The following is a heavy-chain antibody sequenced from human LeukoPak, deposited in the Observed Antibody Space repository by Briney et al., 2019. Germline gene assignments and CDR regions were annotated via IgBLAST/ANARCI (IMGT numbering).Heavy chain of an antibody. Sequence: PSQTLSLTCTVSGGSISSGDYYWSWIRQPPGKGLEWFGYIYYSGSTYYNPSLKSRVTISVDTSKNQFSRKLSSVTAADTAVYYCARRFAGSYGICFDYWGQGTLVTVSS. J-gene: IGHJ4*02. D-gene: IGHD1-26*01. V-gene: IGHV4-30-4*08. CDR3: ARRFAGSYGICFDY. CDR1: GGSISSGDYY. CDR2: IYYSGST.